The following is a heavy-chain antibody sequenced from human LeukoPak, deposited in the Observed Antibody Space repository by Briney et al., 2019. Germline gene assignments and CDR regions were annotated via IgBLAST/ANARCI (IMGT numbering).Heavy chain of an antibody. CDR2: INSDGSST. D-gene: IGHD3-22*01. CDR3: ARGADSSGYPDAFDI. Sequence: GGSLRLSCAASRFTFSTYWMHWVRQAPGKGLVWVSRINSDGSSTSYADSVKGRFTISRDNAKNTLYLQMNSLRAADTAVYYCARGADSSGYPDAFDIWGQGTMVTVSS. J-gene: IGHJ3*02. CDR1: RFTFSTYW. V-gene: IGHV3-74*01.